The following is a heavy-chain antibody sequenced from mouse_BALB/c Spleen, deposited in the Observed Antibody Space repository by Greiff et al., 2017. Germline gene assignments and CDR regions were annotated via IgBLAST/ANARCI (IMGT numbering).Heavy chain of an antibody. V-gene: IGHV1-74*01. CDR3: TITDNYCYFDG. CDR2: IHPSDSET. Sequence: QVQLQQPGAELVRPGASVKLSCKASGYSFTSYWMHWVKQRPGQGLEWIGMIHPSDSETRLNQKFKDKATLTVDKSSSTAYMQRSSPTSEDSAVYYSTITDNYCYFDGWGAGTTVTVSS. CDR1: GYSFTSYW. J-gene: IGHJ1*01.